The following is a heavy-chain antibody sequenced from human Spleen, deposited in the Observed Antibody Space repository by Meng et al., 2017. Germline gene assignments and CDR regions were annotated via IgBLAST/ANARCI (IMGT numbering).Heavy chain of an antibody. CDR1: GFTFSSYW. V-gene: IGHV3-7*01. D-gene: IGHD2-21*02. J-gene: IGHJ4*02. Sequence: GGSLRLSCAASGFTFSSYWMSWVRQAPGKGLEWVANIKQDGSEKYYVDSVKGRFTISRDNAKNSLYLQMNSLRAEDTAVYYCATAYCGGDCYSAYWGQGTLVTVSS. CDR2: IKQDGSEK. CDR3: ATAYCGGDCYSAY.